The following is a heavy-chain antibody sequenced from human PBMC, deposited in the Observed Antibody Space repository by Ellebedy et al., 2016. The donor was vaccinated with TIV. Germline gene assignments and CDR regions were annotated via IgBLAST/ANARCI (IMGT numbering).Heavy chain of an antibody. CDR3: AREVGGGGAY. D-gene: IGHD2-21*01. V-gene: IGHV3-7*01. CDR1: GFTFTNYW. CDR2: IKQDGSEK. Sequence: GGSLRLXXAGSGFTFTNYWMNWVRQAPGKGLEWVANIKQDGSEKYYVDSMKGRFTISRDNAKNSLYLQMNSLRAEDTAVYYCAREVGGGGAYWGQGTLVTVSS. J-gene: IGHJ4*02.